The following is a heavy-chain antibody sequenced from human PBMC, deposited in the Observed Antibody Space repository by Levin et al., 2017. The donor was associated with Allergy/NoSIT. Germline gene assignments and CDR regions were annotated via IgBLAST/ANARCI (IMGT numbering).Heavy chain of an antibody. J-gene: IGHJ6*03. Sequence: LSLTCAASGFPFNSYSMNWVRQAPGKGLEWISYISSSSYTIYYADSVKGRFTVSRDNAQNSLYLQMNSLRVEDTAVYYCAPLYCSTTRCYHYMDVWGKGTTVTVSS. D-gene: IGHD2-2*01. V-gene: IGHV3-48*01. CDR3: APLYCSTTRCYHYMDV. CDR1: GFPFNSYS. CDR2: ISSSSYTI.